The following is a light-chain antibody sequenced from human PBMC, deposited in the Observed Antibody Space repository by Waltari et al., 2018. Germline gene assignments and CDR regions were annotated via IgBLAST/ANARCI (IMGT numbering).Light chain of an antibody. J-gene: IGKJ4*01. V-gene: IGKV1D-16*01. CDR3: QQYDRYPPT. CDR1: QGISKW. CDR2: ATS. Sequence: IQMTQSPSSLSSSLVYSVTITCRSSQGISKWFAWYQQKPGKAPKSLIYATSSLQPGVPSRFSGSGSGTDFTLTISSQQLEDFATYYCQQYDRYPPTFGGGTKVEIK.